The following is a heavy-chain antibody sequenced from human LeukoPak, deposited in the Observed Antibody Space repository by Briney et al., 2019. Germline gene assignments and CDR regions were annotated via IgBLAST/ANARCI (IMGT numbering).Heavy chain of an antibody. D-gene: IGHD3-22*01. CDR3: ARDMTYYYDSSGYLVGAFDI. Sequence: ASVKVSCKASGYTFTSYYMHWVRQAPGQGLEWMGIINPSGGSTSYAQKFQGRVTITTDESTSTAYMELSSLRSEDTAVYYCARDMTYYYDSSGYLVGAFDIWGQGTMVTVSS. V-gene: IGHV1-46*01. CDR2: INPSGGST. CDR1: GYTFTSYY. J-gene: IGHJ3*02.